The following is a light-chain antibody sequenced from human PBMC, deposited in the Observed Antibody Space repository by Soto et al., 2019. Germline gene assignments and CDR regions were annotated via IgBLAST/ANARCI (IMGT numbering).Light chain of an antibody. Sequence: QSVLTQPLSVSEAPSQRVTISCSGSSSNIGNNAVNWYQQLPGKSPKLLIYYDNLLPSGVSDRFSGSKSGTSASLAISGLQSEDEADYYCAVWDDSLNAYVFGIGTKVTVL. CDR3: AVWDDSLNAYV. CDR1: SSNIGNNA. V-gene: IGLV1-36*01. CDR2: YDN. J-gene: IGLJ1*01.